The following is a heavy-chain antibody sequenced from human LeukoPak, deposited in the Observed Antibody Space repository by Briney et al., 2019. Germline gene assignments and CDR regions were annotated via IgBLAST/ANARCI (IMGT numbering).Heavy chain of an antibody. CDR1: GYTFTSYY. CDR3: ARPSPYSSSWYGAFDI. D-gene: IGHD6-13*01. CDR2: INPSGGST. Sequence: ASVKVSCKASGYTFTSYYMHWVRQAPGQGLEWMGIINPSGGSTSCAQKFQGRVTMTRDTSTSTVYMELSSLRSEDTAVYYCARPSPYSSSWYGAFDIWGQGTMVTVSS. V-gene: IGHV1-46*01. J-gene: IGHJ3*02.